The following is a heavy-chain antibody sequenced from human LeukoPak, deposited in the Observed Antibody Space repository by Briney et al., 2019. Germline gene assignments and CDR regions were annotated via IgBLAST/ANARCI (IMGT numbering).Heavy chain of an antibody. J-gene: IGHJ5*02. Sequence: ASVKVSCKASGYTFTGYYMHWVRQAPGQGLEWMGWINPNSGGTNYAQKFQGRVTMTRDTSISTAYMELSRLRSDDTAVYYCARPSSHFEYSSSSWGHWFDPWGQGTLVTVSS. CDR3: ARPSSHFEYSSSSWGHWFDP. CDR1: GYTFTGYY. CDR2: INPNSGGT. D-gene: IGHD6-6*01. V-gene: IGHV1-2*02.